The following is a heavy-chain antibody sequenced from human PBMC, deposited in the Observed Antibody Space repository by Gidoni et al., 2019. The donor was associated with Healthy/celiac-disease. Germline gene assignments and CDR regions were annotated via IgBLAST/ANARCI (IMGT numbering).Heavy chain of an antibody. V-gene: IGHV4-31*03. J-gene: IGHJ3*01. CDR1: GGSISSGGYY. CDR2: IYYSGST. CDR3: ARVWEEIAAGHQCDAFDL. D-gene: IGHD6-6*01. Sequence: QVQLQESGPGLVKPSQTRARTCPVSGGSISSGGYYWSWIRQHPGKGLEWIGYIYYSGSTYYNPSLKRRVTISVDTSQNQFSLKLSSVTAADTAVYYCARVWEEIAAGHQCDAFDLWGQGTMVPVSS.